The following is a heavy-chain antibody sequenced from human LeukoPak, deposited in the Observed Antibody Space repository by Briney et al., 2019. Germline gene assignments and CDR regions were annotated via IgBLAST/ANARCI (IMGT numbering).Heavy chain of an antibody. CDR2: IYPGDSDT. CDR1: GYSFTSYW. J-gene: IGHJ6*03. V-gene: IGHV5-51*01. CDR3: ARHVGYYDSSSYYYGLTTPYYYYYMDV. D-gene: IGHD3-22*01. Sequence: GESLKISCKGSGYSFTSYWIGWVRQMPGKGLEWMGIIYPGDSDTRYSPSFQGQVTISADKSISTAYLQWSSLKASDTAMYYCARHVGYYDSSSYYYGLTTPYYYYYMDVWGKGTTVTISS.